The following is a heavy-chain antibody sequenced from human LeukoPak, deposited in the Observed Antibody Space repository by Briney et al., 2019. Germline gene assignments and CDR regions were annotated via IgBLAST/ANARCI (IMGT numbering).Heavy chain of an antibody. V-gene: IGHV3-21*01. Sequence: GGSLRLSCAASGFTFSTYSMNWVRQAPGKGLEWVSFISSSSTYIYYADSVKGRFTISRDNAKNSLDLQMNSLSDEDTAVYYCARSRPFDYWGQGTLVTVSS. CDR3: ARSRPFDY. CDR2: ISSSSTYI. J-gene: IGHJ4*02. D-gene: IGHD6-6*01. CDR1: GFTFSTYS.